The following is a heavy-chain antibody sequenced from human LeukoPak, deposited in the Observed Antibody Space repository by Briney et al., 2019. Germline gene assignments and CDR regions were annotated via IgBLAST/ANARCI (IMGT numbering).Heavy chain of an antibody. CDR1: GGSFSGYY. D-gene: IGHD1-26*01. Sequence: SETLSLTCAVYGGSFSGYYWSWIRQPPGKGLEWIGEINHSGSTNYNPSLKSRVTISVDTSKNQFSLKLSSVTAADTAVYYCARNPSGSLDSWGQGTLVTVSS. V-gene: IGHV4-34*01. J-gene: IGHJ4*02. CDR3: ARNPSGSLDS. CDR2: INHSGST.